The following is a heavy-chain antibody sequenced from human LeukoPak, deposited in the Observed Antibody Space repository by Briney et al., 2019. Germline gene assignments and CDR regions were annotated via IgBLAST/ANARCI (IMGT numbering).Heavy chain of an antibody. J-gene: IGHJ4*02. Sequence: ASVKVSCKASGYTFTSYGISWVRQAPGQGLEWMGWISAYNGNTNYAQKLQGRVTMTIHTSTSTAYMELRSLRSDDTAVYYCARATRSIFGVVIIPCDYWGQGTLVTVSS. CDR3: ARATRSIFGVVIIPCDY. D-gene: IGHD3-3*01. V-gene: IGHV1-18*01. CDR1: GYTFTSYG. CDR2: ISAYNGNT.